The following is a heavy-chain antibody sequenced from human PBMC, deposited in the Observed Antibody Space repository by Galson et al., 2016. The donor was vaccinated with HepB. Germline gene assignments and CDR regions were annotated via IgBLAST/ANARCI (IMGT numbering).Heavy chain of an antibody. CDR1: GGSISSYS. V-gene: IGHV4-4*02. Sequence: SETLSLTCTVSGGSISSYSWSWVRQSPGKGLEWIGEIFHTGRTNYNPSLKSRVTMSIDKSNNHFSLKLSSMTAADTAVYYCVRDVGTDAFDIWGQGTMVTVSS. D-gene: IGHD2-15*01. CDR2: IFHTGRT. CDR3: VRDVGTDAFDI. J-gene: IGHJ3*02.